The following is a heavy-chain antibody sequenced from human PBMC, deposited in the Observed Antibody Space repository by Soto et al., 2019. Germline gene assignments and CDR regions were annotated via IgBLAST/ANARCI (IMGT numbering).Heavy chain of an antibody. V-gene: IGHV3-7*01. CDR1: GFTFSSYW. CDR3: ARGQGPYGSPYYFDY. CDR2: IKQDGSEK. J-gene: IGHJ4*02. Sequence: EVQLVESGGGLVQPGGSLRLSCAASGFTFSSYWMSWVRQAPGKGLEWVANIKQDGSEKYYVDSVKGRFTISRDNAKNSLYLQMNSLRAEDTAVYYWARGQGPYGSPYYFDYWGQGTLVTVSS. D-gene: IGHD3-10*01.